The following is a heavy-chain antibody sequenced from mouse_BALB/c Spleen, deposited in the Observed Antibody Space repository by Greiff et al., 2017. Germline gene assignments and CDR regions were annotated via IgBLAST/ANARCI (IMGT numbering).Heavy chain of an antibody. V-gene: IGHV3-6*02. CDR2: ISYDGSN. CDR1: GYSITSGYY. Sequence: DVKLQESGPGLVKPSQSLSLTCSVTGYSITSGYYWNWIRQFPGNKLEWMGYISYDGSNNYNPSLKNRISITRDTSKNQFFLKLNSVTTEDTATYYCAREEITTVVAPYAMDYWGQGTSVTVSS. CDR3: AREEITTVVAPYAMDY. D-gene: IGHD1-1*01. J-gene: IGHJ4*01.